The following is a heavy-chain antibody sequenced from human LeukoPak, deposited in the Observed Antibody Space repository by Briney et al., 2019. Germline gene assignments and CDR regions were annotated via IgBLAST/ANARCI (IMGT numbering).Heavy chain of an antibody. D-gene: IGHD4-17*01. CDR3: ARTALYGDYFDY. CDR1: GGSISSSNW. Sequence: PSGTLSLTCAVSGGSISSSNWWSWVRQPPGKGLEWIGEIYHSGSTNYNPSLKSRVTISVDTSKNQFSLKLSSVTAADTAVYYCARTALYGDYFDYWGQGTLVTVSS. V-gene: IGHV4-4*02. CDR2: IYHSGST. J-gene: IGHJ4*02.